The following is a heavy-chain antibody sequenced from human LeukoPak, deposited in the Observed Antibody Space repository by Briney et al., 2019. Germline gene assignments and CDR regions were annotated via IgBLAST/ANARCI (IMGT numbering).Heavy chain of an antibody. V-gene: IGHV3-7*01. CDR2: IKQDGSEK. CDR3: ARVRIGQWLRARYFDY. CDR1: GFTFSSYW. Sequence: GGSLRLSCTASGFTFSSYWMTWVRQAPGKGLEWVANIKQDGSEKYYVDSVKGRFTISRDNAKNSLYLRMNSLRAEDTAVYYCARVRIGQWLRARYFDYWGQGTLVTVSS. J-gene: IGHJ4*02. D-gene: IGHD6-19*01.